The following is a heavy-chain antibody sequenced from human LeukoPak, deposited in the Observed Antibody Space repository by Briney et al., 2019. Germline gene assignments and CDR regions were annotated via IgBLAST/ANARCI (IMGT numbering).Heavy chain of an antibody. CDR1: GASIGSGGYS. CDR2: IYHSGST. D-gene: IGHD3-10*01. J-gene: IGHJ3*02. CDR3: AREGIGDAFDI. V-gene: IGHV4-30-2*01. Sequence: PSQTLSLTCAVSGASIGSGGYSWGWIRQPPGKGLEWIGYIYHSGSTYYNPSLKSRVTISVDRSKNQFSLKLSSVTAADTAVYYCAREGIGDAFDIWGQGTMVTVSS.